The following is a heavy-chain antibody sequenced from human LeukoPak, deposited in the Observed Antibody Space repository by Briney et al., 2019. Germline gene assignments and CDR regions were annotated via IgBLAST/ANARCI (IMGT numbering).Heavy chain of an antibody. CDR2: IRYDGSNK. D-gene: IGHD5-18*01. Sequence: GGSLRLSCAASGFTFSSYGMHWVRQAPGKGLEWVAFIRYDGSNKYYADSVKGRFTISRDNSKNTLYLQMNSLRAEDAAVYYCAKASRFGYSYGPREYFYYMDVWGKGATVTISS. J-gene: IGHJ6*03. CDR3: AKASRFGYSYGPREYFYYMDV. CDR1: GFTFSSYG. V-gene: IGHV3-30*02.